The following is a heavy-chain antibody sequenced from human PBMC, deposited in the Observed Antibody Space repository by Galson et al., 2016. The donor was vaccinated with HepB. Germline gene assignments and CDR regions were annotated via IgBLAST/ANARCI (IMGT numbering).Heavy chain of an antibody. Sequence: SLRLSCAASGFSFSTYDMHWVRQAPGKGLEWVALISYDGSYSSYADSVKGRFTISRDNSKKTLYLQMNSLRAEGTAVYYCAKVPSMVRGFWGQGTMVTVSS. CDR1: GFSFSTYD. CDR2: ISYDGSYS. D-gene: IGHD3-10*01. CDR3: AKVPSMVRGF. J-gene: IGHJ3*01. V-gene: IGHV3-30*18.